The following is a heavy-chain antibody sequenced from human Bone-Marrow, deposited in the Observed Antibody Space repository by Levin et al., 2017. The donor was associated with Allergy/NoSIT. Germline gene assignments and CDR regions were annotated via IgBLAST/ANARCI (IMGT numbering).Heavy chain of an antibody. D-gene: IGHD1-14*01. CDR3: TKDSNLVYIAGYFDY. J-gene: IGHJ4*02. V-gene: IGHV3-23*01. CDR1: GFTFNSYA. CDR2: ISGSGVST. Sequence: SCAASGFTFNSYAMNWVRQAPGKGLEWVSAISGSGVSTYYADSVKGRFTISRDNSKNTLYLQMNSLRAEDTALYYCTKDSNLVYIAGYFDYWGLGTLVTVSS.